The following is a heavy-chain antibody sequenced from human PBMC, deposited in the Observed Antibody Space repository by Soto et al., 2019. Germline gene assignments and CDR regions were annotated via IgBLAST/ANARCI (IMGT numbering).Heavy chain of an antibody. CDR1: GGTFSSYA. Sequence: ASVKVSCKASGGTFSSYAISWVRQAPGQGLEWMGGIIPIFGTANYAQKFQGRVTITADESTSTAYMELSSLRSEDTAVYYCARSYCSGGSCYSWNWFDPWGQGTLVTVSS. V-gene: IGHV1-69*13. CDR2: IIPIFGTA. D-gene: IGHD2-15*01. J-gene: IGHJ5*02. CDR3: ARSYCSGGSCYSWNWFDP.